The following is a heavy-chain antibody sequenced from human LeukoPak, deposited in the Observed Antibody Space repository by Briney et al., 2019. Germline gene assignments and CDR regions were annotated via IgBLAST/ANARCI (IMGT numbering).Heavy chain of an antibody. CDR1: LFTREDYG. CDR3: ARHTLRMIRGIIGHYYNYMDV. CDR2: VNGNGGST. D-gene: IGHD3-10*01. J-gene: IGHJ6*03. Sequence: PGGSLRLSCAASLFTREDYGMSCGRQAPGKGLEYVSGVNGNGGSTGYAESVKGRFTISRDNAKNVLFLQMNSLRVEDTALYYCARHTLRMIRGIIGHYYNYMDVWGKGPTVTVSS. V-gene: IGHV3-20*04.